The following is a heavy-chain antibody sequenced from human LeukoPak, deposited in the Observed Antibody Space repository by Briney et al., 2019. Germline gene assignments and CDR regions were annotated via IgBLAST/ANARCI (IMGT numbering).Heavy chain of an antibody. Sequence: ASVKVSCKASGGTFSSYAISWVRQAPGQGLEWMGGIIPIFGTANYAQKFQGRVTITADKSTSTAYMELSSLRSEDTAVYYCAREVPTGERWFDPWGQGTLVTVSS. CDR1: GGTFSSYA. CDR3: AREVPTGERWFDP. V-gene: IGHV1-69*06. D-gene: IGHD3-10*01. CDR2: IIPIFGTA. J-gene: IGHJ5*02.